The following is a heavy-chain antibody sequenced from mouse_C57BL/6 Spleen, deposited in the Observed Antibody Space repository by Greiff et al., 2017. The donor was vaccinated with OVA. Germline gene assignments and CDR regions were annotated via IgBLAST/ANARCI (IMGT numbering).Heavy chain of an antibody. J-gene: IGHJ4*01. CDR1: GFTFSDYG. V-gene: IGHV5-17*01. CDR2: ISSGSSTI. CDR3: ARECAMDY. Sequence: EVQLQESGGGLVKPGGSLKLSCAASGFTFSDYGMHWVRQAPEKGLEWVAYISSGSSTINYADTVKGRFTISRDNATTTLFLQMTSLRSEDTAMYYCARECAMDYWGQGTSVTVSS.